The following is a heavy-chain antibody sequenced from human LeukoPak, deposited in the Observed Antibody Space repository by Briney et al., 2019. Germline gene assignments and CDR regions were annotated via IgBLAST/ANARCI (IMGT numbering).Heavy chain of an antibody. Sequence: GGSLRLSCAASGFTFSNYDMHWVRQAPGKGLEWVSSISTSSRYIYYKDSVRGRFTISRDDAKNSLYLEMNSLRAEDTAVYYCARADCSSSTCYLRRSWFDPWGQGTLVTVSS. D-gene: IGHD2-2*01. CDR3: ARADCSSSTCYLRRSWFDP. CDR2: ISTSSRYI. J-gene: IGHJ5*02. CDR1: GFTFSNYD. V-gene: IGHV3-21*01.